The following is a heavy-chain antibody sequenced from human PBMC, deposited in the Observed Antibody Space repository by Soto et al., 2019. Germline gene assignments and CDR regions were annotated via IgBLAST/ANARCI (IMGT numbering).Heavy chain of an antibody. J-gene: IGHJ4*02. CDR1: GYTFTNDY. V-gene: IGHV1-46*01. D-gene: IGHD3-10*02. CDR2: INPSTGTT. Sequence: QVQLVQSGAEVKKPGASVKVSCKASGYTFTNDYMHWVRQAPGQGREWMGIINPSTGTTSYAQKFQGRVTMTRDTSTSTVHMELSSLRSDDTAVYYCARASWDSVRGGKEFDYWCQGTLVTVYS. CDR3: ARASWDSVRGGKEFDY.